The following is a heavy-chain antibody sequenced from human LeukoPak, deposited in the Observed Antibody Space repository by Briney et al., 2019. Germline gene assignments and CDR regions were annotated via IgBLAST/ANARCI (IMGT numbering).Heavy chain of an antibody. V-gene: IGHV3-30*18. CDR2: ISNDGSNK. Sequence: PGGSLRLSCVASGFTFSSYGMHWARQAPGKGLERVAAISNDGSNKYYADSVKGRFTISRDNSKNTLYLQMNSLRAEDTAVYYCAKGRGAFDIWGQGTMVTVSS. CDR1: GFTFSSYG. CDR3: AKGRGAFDI. J-gene: IGHJ3*02. D-gene: IGHD3-10*01.